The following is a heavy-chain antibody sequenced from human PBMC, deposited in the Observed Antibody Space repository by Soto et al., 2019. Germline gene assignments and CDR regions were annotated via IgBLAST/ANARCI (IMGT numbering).Heavy chain of an antibody. J-gene: IGHJ4*02. V-gene: IGHV3-15*07. D-gene: IGHD2-2*01. CDR2: IRSKSDGGTT. CDR3: TTSISAVVTGH. CDR1: GFSVSNAW. Sequence: EMQLVESGGGLVELGGSLRLSCAASGFSVSNAWMNWVRQAPGKGLEWVGRIRSKSDGGTTDYAAPVKGRFTFSRDDSKNTVFLQMNSLKIEDTGVYYCTTSISAVVTGHWGQGTLVTVSS.